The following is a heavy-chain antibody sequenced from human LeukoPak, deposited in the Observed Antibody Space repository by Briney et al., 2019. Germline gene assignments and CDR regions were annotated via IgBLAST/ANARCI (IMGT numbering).Heavy chain of an antibody. Sequence: GGSLRLSCAASGFTFSSYEMNWVRQAPGKGLEWVSYISSSGSTIYYADSVKGRFTISRDNAKNSLYLQMNSLRAEDTAVYYCARDPYSSSSHWGQGTLVTVSS. V-gene: IGHV3-48*03. D-gene: IGHD6-13*01. CDR2: ISSSGSTI. CDR1: GFTFSSYE. CDR3: ARDPYSSSSH. J-gene: IGHJ4*02.